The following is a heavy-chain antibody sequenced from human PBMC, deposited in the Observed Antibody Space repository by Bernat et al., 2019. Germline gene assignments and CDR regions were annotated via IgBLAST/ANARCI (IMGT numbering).Heavy chain of an antibody. CDR3: ARDGDYYGSGLGYFDY. D-gene: IGHD3-10*01. Sequence: EVQLVESGGGLVQPGGSLRLSCAASGFTFSSYEMNWVRQAPGKGLEWVSYISSSGSTIYYADSVKGRLTISRDNAKNSLYLQMNSLRAEDTAVYYCARDGDYYGSGLGYFDYWGQGTLVTVSS. CDR1: GFTFSSYE. J-gene: IGHJ4*02. V-gene: IGHV3-48*03. CDR2: ISSSGSTI.